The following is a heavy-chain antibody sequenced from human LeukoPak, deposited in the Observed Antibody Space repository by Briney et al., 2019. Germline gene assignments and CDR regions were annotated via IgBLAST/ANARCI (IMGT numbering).Heavy chain of an antibody. D-gene: IGHD2-2*01. Sequence: SETLSLTCAVYGGSFSGYYWSWIRQPPGKGLEWIGEINHSGSTNYNPSLKSRVTISVDTSKNRFSLKLSSVTAADTAVYYCARRYRVPAAFDYWGQGTLVTVSS. V-gene: IGHV4-34*01. CDR1: GGSFSGYY. CDR3: ARRYRVPAAFDY. CDR2: INHSGST. J-gene: IGHJ4*02.